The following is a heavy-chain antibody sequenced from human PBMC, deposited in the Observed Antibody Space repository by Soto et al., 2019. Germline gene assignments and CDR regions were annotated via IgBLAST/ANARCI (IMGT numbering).Heavy chain of an antibody. CDR2: IYYSGST. Sequence: SETLSLTCTVSGGSIRSYYWSWIRQPPGKGLEWIGYIYYSGSTNYNPSLKSRLTISVDTSKNHFSLKLSSVTAADTAVYYCARGVNIVAPNWFDSWGQGTLVTVSS. CDR1: GGSIRSYY. D-gene: IGHD2-15*01. J-gene: IGHJ5*01. V-gene: IGHV4-59*12. CDR3: ARGVNIVAPNWFDS.